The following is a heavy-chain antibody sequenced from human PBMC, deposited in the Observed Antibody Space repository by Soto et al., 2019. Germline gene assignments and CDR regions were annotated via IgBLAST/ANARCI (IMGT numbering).Heavy chain of an antibody. J-gene: IGHJ5*02. CDR3: ARDRGLDGFLLIT. CDR1: GGAITSGDYY. D-gene: IGHD2-15*01. CDR2: IYYSGSA. Sequence: TLSLACTVSGGAITSGDYYCRWIRQPPGKGPEWISYIYYSGSAYYNPSLKRRVTISVDTSKEQFSLNLGSMTAADTAVYHCARDRGLDGFLLITWGQGTLVTVSS. V-gene: IGHV4-30-4*01.